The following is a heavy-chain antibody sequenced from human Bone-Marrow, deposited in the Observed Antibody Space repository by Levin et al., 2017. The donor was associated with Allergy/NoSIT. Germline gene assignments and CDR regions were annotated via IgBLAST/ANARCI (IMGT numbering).Heavy chain of an antibody. V-gene: IGHV1-69*10. Sequence: ASVKVSCKTSGGTFASHTLSWVRQAPGQGFEWMGGIVPAIGVPNYAQKFKGRLTISADESTATSTLELSGLAPDDTAIYFCARDRGSRGAADFEHWGQGTLVTVSS. D-gene: IGHD1-26*01. J-gene: IGHJ4*02. CDR1: GGTFASHT. CDR2: IVPAIGVP. CDR3: ARDRGSRGAADFEH.